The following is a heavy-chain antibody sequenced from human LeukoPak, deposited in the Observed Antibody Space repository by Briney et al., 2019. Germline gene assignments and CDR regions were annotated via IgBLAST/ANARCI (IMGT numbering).Heavy chain of an antibody. CDR3: ARGGVIIKNWFDP. CDR2: INPNSGGT. CDR1: GYTFTGYY. J-gene: IGHJ5*02. Sequence: ASVKVSCKASGYTFTGYYIHWVRQAPGQGLEWMGWINPNSGGTNFAQKFQGRVTMTRDTSISTAYMELSRLRSDDTAIYYCARGGVIIKNWFDPWGQGTLVTVSS. V-gene: IGHV1-2*02. D-gene: IGHD3-10*01.